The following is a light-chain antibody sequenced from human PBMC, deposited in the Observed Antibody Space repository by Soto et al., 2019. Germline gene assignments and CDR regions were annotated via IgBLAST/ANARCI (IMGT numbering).Light chain of an antibody. CDR3: KQSYSTTWT. CDR2: AAY. Sequence: DIQMTQSPSTLSGSVGDRVTITCRASQSISSWLAWYQQKPGKAHKLLIYAAYSLQSGVQSRFSGSGSETDFTLTIRSLQPEDFATYSCKQSYSTTWTFGQGTKVDIK. J-gene: IGKJ1*01. CDR1: QSISSW. V-gene: IGKV1-39*01.